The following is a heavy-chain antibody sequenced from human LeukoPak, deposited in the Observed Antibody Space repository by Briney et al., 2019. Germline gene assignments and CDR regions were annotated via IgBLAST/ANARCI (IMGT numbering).Heavy chain of an antibody. CDR1: GFTFSSYG. CDR2: ISYDGSNK. J-gene: IGHJ4*02. D-gene: IGHD6-13*01. Sequence: PGRSLRLSCAASGFTFSSYGMHWVRQAPGKGLEWVAVISYDGSNKYYADSVKGLFTISRDNSKNTLYLQMNSLRAEDTAVYYCAKELDYNSSWPRGFHYWGQGTLVTVSS. CDR3: AKELDYNSSWPRGFHY. V-gene: IGHV3-30*18.